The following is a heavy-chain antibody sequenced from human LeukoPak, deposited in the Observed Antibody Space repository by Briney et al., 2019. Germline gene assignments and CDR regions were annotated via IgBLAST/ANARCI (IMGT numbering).Heavy chain of an antibody. CDR1: GGSISNYY. CDR2: IYYSGST. J-gene: IGHJ4*02. D-gene: IGHD6-19*01. Sequence: PSETLSLTCTVSGGSISNYYWSWIRQPPGKGLEWIGYIYYSGSTSYNPSLESRVTISIDTSKNQFSLKLNSVTAADTAVYYCARVLPQWLARYYFDYWGQGTLVTVSS. CDR3: ARVLPQWLARYYFDY. V-gene: IGHV4-59*08.